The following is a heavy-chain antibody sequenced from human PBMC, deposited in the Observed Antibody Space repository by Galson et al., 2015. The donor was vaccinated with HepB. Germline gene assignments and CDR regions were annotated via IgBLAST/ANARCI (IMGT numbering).Heavy chain of an antibody. J-gene: IGHJ5*02. CDR2: INPNSGGT. CDR1: GYTFTGYY. V-gene: IGHV1-2*04. D-gene: IGHD3-3*01. Sequence: SVKVSCKASGYTFTGYYMHWVRQAPGQGLEWMGWINPNSGGTNYAQKFQGWVTMTRDTSISTAYMELSRLRSDDTAVYYCARARGPGYYDFWSGYYQGVCWFDPWGQGTLVTVSS. CDR3: ARARGPGYYDFWSGYYQGVCWFDP.